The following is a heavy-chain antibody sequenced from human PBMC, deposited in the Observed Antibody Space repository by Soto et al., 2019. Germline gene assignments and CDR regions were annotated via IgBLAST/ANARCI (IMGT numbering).Heavy chain of an antibody. CDR1: GYTFTSYG. Sequence: ASVKVSCKASGYTFTSYGISRVRQAPGQGLEWMGWISAYNGNTNYAQKLQGRVTMTTDTSTSTAYMELRSLRSDDTAVYYCARGYGYDSSGYYLFDYWGQGTLVTVSS. D-gene: IGHD3-22*01. CDR3: ARGYGYDSSGYYLFDY. V-gene: IGHV1-18*04. CDR2: ISAYNGNT. J-gene: IGHJ4*02.